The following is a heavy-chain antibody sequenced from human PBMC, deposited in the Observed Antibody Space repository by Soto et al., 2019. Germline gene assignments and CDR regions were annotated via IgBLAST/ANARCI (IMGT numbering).Heavy chain of an antibody. Sequence: QVTLKESGPVLVNPTETLTLTCTVSGFSLSNARMGVSWIRQPPGKALEWLAHIFSNDEKSYSTSLKSRLTISKDTSKSQVVLTMTNMDPVDTATYYCARIARGSGLYYFDYWGQGTLVTVSS. CDR1: GFSLSNARMG. J-gene: IGHJ4*02. V-gene: IGHV2-26*01. D-gene: IGHD3-10*01. CDR3: ARIARGSGLYYFDY. CDR2: IFSNDEK.